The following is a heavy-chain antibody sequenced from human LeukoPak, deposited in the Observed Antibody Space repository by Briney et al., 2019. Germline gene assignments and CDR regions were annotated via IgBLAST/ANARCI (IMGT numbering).Heavy chain of an antibody. CDR3: ARDRVAAADHYYYGMDV. D-gene: IGHD6-13*01. CDR2: INPSGGST. V-gene: IGHV1-46*01. CDR1: GYTFTIYY. Sequence: ASVNVSFKASGYTFTIYYMHWVRQAPGQGLEWMGIINPSGGSTSYAQKFQGRVTMTRDTSTSTVYMELSSLRSEDTAVYYCARDRVAAADHYYYGMDVWGQGTTVTVSS. J-gene: IGHJ6*02.